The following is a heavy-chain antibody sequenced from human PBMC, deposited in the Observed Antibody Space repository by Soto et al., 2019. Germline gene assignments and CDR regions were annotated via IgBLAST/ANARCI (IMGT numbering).Heavy chain of an antibody. V-gene: IGHV4-59*08. CDR3: ASTIAAADIIDD. Sequence: SETLSLTCTVSGGSISSYYWSWIRQPPGKGLEWIGYIYYSGSTNYNPSLKSRVTISVDTSKNQFSLKLSSVTAADTAVYYCASTIAAADIIDDWGQGTLVTVSS. J-gene: IGHJ4*02. CDR1: GGSISSYY. D-gene: IGHD6-13*01. CDR2: IYYSGST.